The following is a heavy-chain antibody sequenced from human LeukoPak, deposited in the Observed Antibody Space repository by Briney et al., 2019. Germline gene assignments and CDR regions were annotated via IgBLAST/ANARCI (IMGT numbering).Heavy chain of an antibody. V-gene: IGHV1-69*04. J-gene: IGHJ3*02. CDR1: VGTFSSYA. CDR2: IFPILGIA. Sequence: SVKVSCKASVGTFSSYAISWVRQAPGQGLEWMGRIFPILGIANYAQKFQGRVTITADKSTSTAYMELSSLRSEDTAVYYCARDLDSSGWYGGAFDIWGQGTMVTVSS. D-gene: IGHD6-19*01. CDR3: ARDLDSSGWYGGAFDI.